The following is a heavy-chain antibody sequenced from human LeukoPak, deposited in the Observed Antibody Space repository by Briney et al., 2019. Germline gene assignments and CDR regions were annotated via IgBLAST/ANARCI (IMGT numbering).Heavy chain of an antibody. D-gene: IGHD1-26*01. Sequence: SETLSLTCTVSGGSISSYYWSWIRQPPGKGLEWIGYIYYSGSTNYNPSLKSRVTISVDTSKNQFSLKLSSVTAADTAVYYCATDTGIVGATTYWGQGTLVTVSS. J-gene: IGHJ4*02. CDR2: IYYSGST. V-gene: IGHV4-59*08. CDR3: ATDTGIVGATTY. CDR1: GGSISSYY.